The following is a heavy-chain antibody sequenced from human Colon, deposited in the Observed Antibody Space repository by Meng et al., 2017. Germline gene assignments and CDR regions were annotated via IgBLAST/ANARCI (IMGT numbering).Heavy chain of an antibody. CDR1: GGSITPNNW. J-gene: IGHJ4*02. CDR3: ARGGGCVNGVCGSLDY. CDR2: IHPSGGT. Sequence: QGELQAAGPGLLKPSGTLSLTCSVSGGSITPNNWWSGVRQPPGKGLEWIGEIHPSGGTNYNPSLKSRVTMSIDNSKRQFSLNLSSVTAADTAVYYCARGGGCVNGVCGSLDYWGQGTLVTVSS. D-gene: IGHD2-8*01. V-gene: IGHV4-4*02.